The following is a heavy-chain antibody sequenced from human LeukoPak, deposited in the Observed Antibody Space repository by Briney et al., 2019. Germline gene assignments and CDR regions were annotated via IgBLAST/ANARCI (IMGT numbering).Heavy chain of an antibody. CDR1: GGSFSGYY. D-gene: IGHD3-3*01. J-gene: IGHJ6*03. V-gene: IGHV4-34*01. CDR2: INHSGST. Sequence: SETLSLTCAVYGGSFSGYYWSWIRQPPGKGLEWIGEINHSGSTSYNPSLKSRVTISVDTSKNQFSLKLSSVTAADTAVYYCARTARYDFWSGYYSSYYYMDVWGKGTTVTVSS. CDR3: ARTARYDFWSGYYSSYYYMDV.